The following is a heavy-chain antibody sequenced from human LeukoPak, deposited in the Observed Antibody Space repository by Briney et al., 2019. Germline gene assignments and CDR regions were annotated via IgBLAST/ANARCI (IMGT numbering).Heavy chain of an antibody. D-gene: IGHD5-18*01. CDR3: ARSPWIQLWLGAFDI. V-gene: IGHV4-38-2*01. Sequence: SETLSLTCAVSGYSISSGYYWGWIRQPPGKGLEWIGSIYHSGSTYYNPSLKSRVTISVDTSKNQFSLKLSSVTAADTAVYYCARSPWIQLWLGAFDIWGQGTMVTVS. CDR1: GYSISSGYY. J-gene: IGHJ3*02. CDR2: IYHSGST.